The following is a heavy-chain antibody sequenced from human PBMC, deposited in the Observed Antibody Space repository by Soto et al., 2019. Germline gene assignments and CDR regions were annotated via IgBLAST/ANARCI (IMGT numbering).Heavy chain of an antibody. J-gene: IGHJ4*02. D-gene: IGHD3-10*01. V-gene: IGHV3-9*01. CDR3: AKGGEPNVFGPPPPPQ. CDR1: GFTFDDYA. Sequence: EVQLVESGGGLVQPGRSLRLSCAASGFTFDDYAMHWVRQAPGKGLEWVSGISWNSGNIGYADSVKGRFTISRDNAKNSLFLQMNSLRGEDTALYYCAKGGEPNVFGPPPPPQWGQGTLVTVSS. CDR2: ISWNSGNI.